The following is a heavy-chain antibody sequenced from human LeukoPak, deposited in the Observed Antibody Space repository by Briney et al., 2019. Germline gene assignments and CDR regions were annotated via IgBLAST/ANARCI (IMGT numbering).Heavy chain of an antibody. CDR1: GFTFSSYA. V-gene: IGHV3-23*01. J-gene: IGHJ6*03. Sequence: PGGSLRLSCAASGFTFSSYAMSWVRQAPGKGLEWVPAISGSGGSTYYADSVKGRFTISRDNSKNTLYLQMNSLRAEDTAVYYCAKGGDGGNSRWGYYYYYYYMDVWGKGTTVTVSS. D-gene: IGHD4-23*01. CDR3: AKGGDGGNSRWGYYYYYYYMDV. CDR2: ISGSGGST.